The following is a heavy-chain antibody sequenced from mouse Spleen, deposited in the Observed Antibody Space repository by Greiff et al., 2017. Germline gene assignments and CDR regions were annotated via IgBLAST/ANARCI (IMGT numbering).Heavy chain of an antibody. CDR1: GYTFTSYW. V-gene: IGHV1-52*01. J-gene: IGHJ1*03. CDR3: ARRALYCGSSNWYFDV. CDR2: IDPSDSET. D-gene: IGHD1-1*01. Sequence: QVQLQQPGAELVRPGSSVKLSCKASGYTFTSYWMHWVKQRPIQGLEWIGNIDPSDSETHYNQKFKDKATLTVDKSSSTAYMQLSSLTSEDSAVYYCARRALYCGSSNWYFDVWGTGTTVTVSS.